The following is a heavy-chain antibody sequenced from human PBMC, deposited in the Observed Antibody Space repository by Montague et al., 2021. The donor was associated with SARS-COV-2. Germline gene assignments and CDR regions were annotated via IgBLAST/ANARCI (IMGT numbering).Heavy chain of an antibody. D-gene: IGHD3-3*02. CDR3: ASAFYGDHWAFDV. Sequence: CAISGDSVSSTSGSSNWNRQSPSRGLEFLGRTYYRSWWRSQYPGSLESRITISGDTSKNQFSLQLNSVTPEDTAVYYCASAFYGDHWAFDVWGQGTMVTVSS. J-gene: IGHJ3*01. CDR2: TYYRSWWRS. V-gene: IGHV6-1*01. CDR1: GDSVSSTSGS.